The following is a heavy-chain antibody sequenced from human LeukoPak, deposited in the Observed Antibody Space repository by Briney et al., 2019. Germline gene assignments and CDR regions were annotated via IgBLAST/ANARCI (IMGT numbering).Heavy chain of an antibody. Sequence: ASVKVSCKASGGTVSSYAISWVRQAPGQGLEWMGGIIPIFGTANYAQKFQGRVTITADKSTSTAYMELSSLRSEDTAVYYCARQPQFGSAMGYYFDYWGQGTLVTVSS. CDR3: ARQPQFGSAMGYYFDY. CDR1: GGTVSSYA. J-gene: IGHJ4*02. V-gene: IGHV1-69*06. CDR2: IIPIFGTA. D-gene: IGHD3-10*01.